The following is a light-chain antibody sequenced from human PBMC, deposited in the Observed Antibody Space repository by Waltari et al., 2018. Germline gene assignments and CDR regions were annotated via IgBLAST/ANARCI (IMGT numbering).Light chain of an antibody. Sequence: DIQMTQSPSSLSAFLDHRVTITCEASQDISNYLNWYQQKAGKVPKLLISDASTLETGVPSRLSGTGSGTLFTLTISRLQPEDIGTYYCQQYDTPPYSFGQGTKVEMK. CDR1: QDISNY. J-gene: IGKJ2*03. V-gene: IGKV1-33*01. CDR2: DAS. CDR3: QQYDTPPYS.